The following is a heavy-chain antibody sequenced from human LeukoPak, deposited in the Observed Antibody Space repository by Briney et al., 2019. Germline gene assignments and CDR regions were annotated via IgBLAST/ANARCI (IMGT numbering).Heavy chain of an antibody. Sequence: GGSLRLSCAASGFTFSSYAMHWVRQAPGKGLEWVAVISYDGSNKYYADSVKGRSTISRDNSKNTLYLQMNSLRAEDTAVYYCAGSSYSYGYYWGQGTLVTVSS. CDR3: AGSSYSYGYY. V-gene: IGHV3-30-3*01. CDR2: ISYDGSNK. D-gene: IGHD5-18*01. J-gene: IGHJ4*02. CDR1: GFTFSSYA.